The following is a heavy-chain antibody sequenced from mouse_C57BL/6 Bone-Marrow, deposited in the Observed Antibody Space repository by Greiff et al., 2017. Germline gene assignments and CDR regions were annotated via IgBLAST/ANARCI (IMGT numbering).Heavy chain of an antibody. J-gene: IGHJ2*01. Sequence: EVKVVESGGGLVQPGESLKLSCESNEYEFPSHDMSWVRKTPEKRLELVAAINSDGGSTYYPDTMERRFIISRDNTKKTLYLQMSSRRSEDTALYYCARPPSKGYYFDYWGQGTTLTVSS. CDR2: INSDGGST. CDR1: EYEFPSHD. V-gene: IGHV5-2*01. D-gene: IGHD2-5*01. CDR3: ARPPSKGYYFDY.